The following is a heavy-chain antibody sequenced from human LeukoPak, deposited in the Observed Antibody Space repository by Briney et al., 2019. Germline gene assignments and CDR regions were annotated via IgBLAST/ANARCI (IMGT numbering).Heavy chain of an antibody. CDR2: INPNSGGT. J-gene: IGHJ4*02. CDR1: GYTFTGYY. Sequence: ASVKVSCKASGYTFTGYYMHWVRQAPGQGLEWMGWINPNSGGTNYAQKFQGRVTMTRDTSISTAYMELSRLRSDDTAVYYCARGPPYVAAAMNGDYWGQGTLVTVSS. D-gene: IGHD6-13*01. CDR3: ARGPPYVAAAMNGDY. V-gene: IGHV1-2*02.